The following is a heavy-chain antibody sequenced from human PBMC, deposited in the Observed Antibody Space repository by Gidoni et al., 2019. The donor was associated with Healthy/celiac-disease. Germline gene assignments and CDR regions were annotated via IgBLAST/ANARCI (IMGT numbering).Heavy chain of an antibody. CDR2: INPNSGGT. D-gene: IGHD6-19*01. CDR1: GYTFTGSY. V-gene: IGHV1-2*02. Sequence: QVQLVQSGAEVKTPGASVKVSCKASGYTFTGSYMHWVRQAPGQGLEWMGWINPNSGGTNYAQKFQGRVTMTRDTSISTAYMELSRLRSDDTAVYYCARDSSSGWLPFVYGMDVWGQGTTVTVSS. CDR3: ARDSSSGWLPFVYGMDV. J-gene: IGHJ6*02.